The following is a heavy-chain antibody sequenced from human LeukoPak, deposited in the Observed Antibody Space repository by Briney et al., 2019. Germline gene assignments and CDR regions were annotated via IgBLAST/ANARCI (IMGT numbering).Heavy chain of an antibody. D-gene: IGHD2-2*01. J-gene: IGHJ3*02. CDR3: ARVGVVPAAIPDGFDI. Sequence: GGSLRLSCAASGFTVSSNYMSRVRQAPGKGLEWVSVIYSGGSTYYADSVKGRFTISGDNSKNTLYLQMNSLTAEDTAVYYCARVGVVPAAIPDGFDIWGQGTMVTVSS. CDR2: IYSGGST. V-gene: IGHV3-53*01. CDR1: GFTVSSNY.